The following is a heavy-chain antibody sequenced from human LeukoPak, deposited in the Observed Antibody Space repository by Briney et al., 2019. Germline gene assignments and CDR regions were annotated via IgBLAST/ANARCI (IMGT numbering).Heavy chain of an antibody. CDR2: INHSGST. Sequence: SETLSLTCAVYGGSFSGYYWSWIRQPPGKGLEWIGEINHSGSTNYNPSLKSRVTISVDTSKNQFSPKLSSVTAADTAVYYCAEGDSSGYSNYWGQGTLVTVSS. CDR1: GGSFSGYY. D-gene: IGHD3-22*01. CDR3: AEGDSSGYSNY. J-gene: IGHJ4*02. V-gene: IGHV4-34*01.